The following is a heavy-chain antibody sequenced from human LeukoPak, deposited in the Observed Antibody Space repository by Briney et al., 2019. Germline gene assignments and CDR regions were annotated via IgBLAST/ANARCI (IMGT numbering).Heavy chain of an antibody. CDR2: IYYTGNT. D-gene: IGHD2-15*01. CDR1: GGSISGYF. J-gene: IGHJ5*02. V-gene: IGHV4-59*01. Sequence: SETLSLTCTVSGGSISGYFWTWIRQPPGKGLEWIGYIYYTGNTNYNPSLKSRVTIPIDTSKNHFSLNVNSVAAADAAMYYCVRSKSGAYGWFDPWGPGTLVTVSS. CDR3: VRSKSGAYGWFDP.